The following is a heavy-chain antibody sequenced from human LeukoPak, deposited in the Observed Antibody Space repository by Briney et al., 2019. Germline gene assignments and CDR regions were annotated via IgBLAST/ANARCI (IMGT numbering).Heavy chain of an antibody. Sequence: GGSLRLSCAASGFTFDDYAMHWVRQAPGKGLEWVSGISWNSGSIGYADSVKGRFTISRDNSKNTLYLQMNSLRAEDTAVYYCAKDKSDYDSSGYYFDYWGQGTLVTVSS. D-gene: IGHD3-22*01. CDR1: GFTFDDYA. CDR3: AKDKSDYDSSGYYFDY. J-gene: IGHJ4*02. V-gene: IGHV3-9*01. CDR2: ISWNSGSI.